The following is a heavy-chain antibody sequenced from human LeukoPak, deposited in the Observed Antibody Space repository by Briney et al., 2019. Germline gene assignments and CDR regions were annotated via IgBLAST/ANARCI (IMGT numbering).Heavy chain of an antibody. CDR1: GFTFSSYA. Sequence: GGSLTLSCAASGFTFSSYAMSWVRQAPGKGLEFVSAISGSGGSTYYTDSVKGRFTISRDNSKNTLYLQKNSLRAEDTAVYYCAKLRSYYYYGMDVWGKGTTVTVSS. CDR3: AKLRSYYYYGMDV. CDR2: ISGSGGST. V-gene: IGHV3-23*01. J-gene: IGHJ6*04.